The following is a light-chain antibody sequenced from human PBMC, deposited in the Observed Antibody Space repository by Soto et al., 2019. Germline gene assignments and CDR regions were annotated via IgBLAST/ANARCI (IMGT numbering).Light chain of an antibody. CDR2: EVS. J-gene: IGLJ2*01. Sequence: QSALTQPASVSGSPGQSITISCSGTSSDVGLYNYVSWYQQHPGKAPKLIIYEVSSRPSGVSNRFSGSKSGNTASLTISGLQAEDEADYSCSSYTGSSPVVFGGGTKLTVL. V-gene: IGLV2-14*01. CDR3: SSYTGSSPVV. CDR1: SSDVGLYNY.